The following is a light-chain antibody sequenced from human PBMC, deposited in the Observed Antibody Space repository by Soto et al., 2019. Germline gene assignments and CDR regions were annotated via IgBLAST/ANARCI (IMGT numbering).Light chain of an antibody. CDR2: AAS. J-gene: IGKJ1*01. CDR3: QKYGGE. V-gene: IGKV1-27*01. Sequence: DIQMTQSPSSLSASVGDRVTITCRASQDISNYVVWYQQKPGKVPKLLIYAASTLHSGVPSRFSGGGSGTDFTLTISSLQPEDVATYFCQKYGGEFGQGTKVEI. CDR1: QDISNY.